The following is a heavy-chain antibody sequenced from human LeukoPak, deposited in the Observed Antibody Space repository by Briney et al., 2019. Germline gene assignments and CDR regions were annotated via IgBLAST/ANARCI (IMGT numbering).Heavy chain of an antibody. CDR3: AELGITMIGGV. J-gene: IGHJ6*04. V-gene: IGHV3-48*01. CDR2: ISASGGTT. CDR1: GVTFSGYS. D-gene: IGHD3-10*02. Sequence: PGGSLRLSCSTSGVTFSGYSMNWVRRAPGKGLEWLSYISASGGTTYYADSVNGRFTISRDNAKNSLYLQMNSLRAEDTAVYYCAELGITMIGGVWGKGTTVTISS.